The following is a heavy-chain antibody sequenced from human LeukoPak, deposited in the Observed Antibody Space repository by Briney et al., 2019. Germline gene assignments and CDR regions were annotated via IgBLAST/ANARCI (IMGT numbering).Heavy chain of an antibody. CDR2: IRSKANSYAT. CDR3: TSGDPKYYYDSSGYYGY. V-gene: IGHV3-73*01. CDR1: GFTFSGSA. J-gene: IGHJ4*02. D-gene: IGHD3-22*01. Sequence: AGGPLGLSCAASGFTFSGSAMHWVRQASGKGLEWVGRIRSKANSYATAYAASVKGRFTISRDDSKNTAYLQVNSLKTEDTAVYYCTSGDPKYYYDSSGYYGYWGQGTLVTVSS.